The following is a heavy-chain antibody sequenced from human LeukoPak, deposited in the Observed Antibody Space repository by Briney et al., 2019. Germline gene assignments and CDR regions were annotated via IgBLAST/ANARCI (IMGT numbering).Heavy chain of an antibody. Sequence: ASVKVSCKASGYTFTGYYMHWVRQAPGQGLEWMGWINPNSGGTNYAQKFQGRVTMTRDTSISTAYMELSRLRSDDTAVYYCARDKGSSSSGLETFDIWGQGTMVTVSS. CDR2: INPNSGGT. V-gene: IGHV1-2*02. CDR1: GYTFTGYY. J-gene: IGHJ3*02. CDR3: ARDKGSSSSGLETFDI. D-gene: IGHD6-6*01.